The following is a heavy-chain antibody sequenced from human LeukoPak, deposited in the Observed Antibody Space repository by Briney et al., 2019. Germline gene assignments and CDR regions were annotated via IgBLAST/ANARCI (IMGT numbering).Heavy chain of an antibody. Sequence: PSETLSLTCTVSGCSISSYYCSWIRQPAGKGLEWIGRIYTSGSTNYNPSLKSRVTISVDKSKNQFSLKLSSVTAADTAVYYCARGSWSVASTEDYWGQGTLVTVSS. D-gene: IGHD6-19*01. CDR3: ARGSWSVASTEDY. CDR1: GCSISSYY. CDR2: IYTSGST. J-gene: IGHJ4*02. V-gene: IGHV4-4*07.